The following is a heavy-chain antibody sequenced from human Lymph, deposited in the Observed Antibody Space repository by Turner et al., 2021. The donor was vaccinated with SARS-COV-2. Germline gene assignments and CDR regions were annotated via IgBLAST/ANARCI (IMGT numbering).Heavy chain of an antibody. CDR1: GFTFSSYA. CDR2: ISGSGGNT. D-gene: IGHD1-1*01. CDR3: AKDPNWYVLSAVDY. J-gene: IGHJ4*02. V-gene: IGHV3-23*01. Sequence: EVQLLESGGGLVQPGGSLILSCAASGFTFSSYAMSWVRQAPGKGLEWVSAISGSGGNTYYADSVKGRFTVSRDNSKNTLYLQMNSLRADDTAVYYCAKDPNWYVLSAVDYWGQGTLVTVSS.